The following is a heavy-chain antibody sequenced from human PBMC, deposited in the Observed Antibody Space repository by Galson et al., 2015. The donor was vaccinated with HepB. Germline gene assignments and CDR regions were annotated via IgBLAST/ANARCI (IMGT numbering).Heavy chain of an antibody. Sequence: SETLSLTCFVSSGSINNSSYYWGWIRQPPGKGLEWIGSVYYSGSTYYSRSLKSRVTISVDTSKNQFSLTLTSVTAADTAVYYCARNMVRGAAPRYFDSWGQGTLVTVSS. V-gene: IGHV4-39*01. D-gene: IGHD3-10*01. CDR1: SGSINNSSYY. CDR3: ARNMVRGAAPRYFDS. J-gene: IGHJ4*02. CDR2: VYYSGST.